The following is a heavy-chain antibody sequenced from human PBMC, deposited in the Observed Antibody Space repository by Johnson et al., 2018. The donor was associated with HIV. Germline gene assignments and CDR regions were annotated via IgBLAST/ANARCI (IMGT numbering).Heavy chain of an antibody. J-gene: IGHJ3*02. V-gene: IGHV3-53*01. CDR3: AREEGGYYDSSGYYYVGAFDI. CDR1: GFTVSSNC. Sequence: VQLVESGGGLIQPGGSLRLSCAASGFTVSSNCMSWVRQAPGKGLEWVSVIYTGGNTYYADSLKGRFTISRDTSKNTLYLQMNSLRAEDTAVYYCAREEGGYYDSSGYYYVGAFDIWGQGTMVTVSS. CDR2: IYTGGNT. D-gene: IGHD3-22*01.